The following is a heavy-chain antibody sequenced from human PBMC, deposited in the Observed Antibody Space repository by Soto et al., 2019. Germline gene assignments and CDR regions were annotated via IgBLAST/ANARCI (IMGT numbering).Heavy chain of an antibody. V-gene: IGHV1-18*01. CDR1: GYTFTSYG. D-gene: IGHD3-22*01. CDR3: AREGSSGYYYVGGDY. CDR2: ISAYNGNT. Sequence: QVQLVQSGAEVKKPGASVKVSCKASGYTFTSYGISWVRQAPGQGLEWMGCISAYNGNTNYAQKLQGRVTMTTDTSTSTAYRELRSLRSDDTAVYYGAREGSSGYYYVGGDYWVQGTLVTVSS. J-gene: IGHJ4*02.